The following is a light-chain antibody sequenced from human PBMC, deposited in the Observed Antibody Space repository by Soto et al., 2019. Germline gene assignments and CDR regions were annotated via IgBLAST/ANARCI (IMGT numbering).Light chain of an antibody. CDR2: GAS. J-gene: IGKJ3*01. CDR3: QQYNDWPPFT. CDR1: QSVSSN. V-gene: IGKV3-15*01. Sequence: EIVMTQSPATLSVSPGERATLSCRASQSVSSNLAWYQQKPGQAPRLLMHGASTRATGVPARFSGSGSGTEFTLTISSLQFEDFAVYYCQQYNDWPPFTFGPGTKVDMK.